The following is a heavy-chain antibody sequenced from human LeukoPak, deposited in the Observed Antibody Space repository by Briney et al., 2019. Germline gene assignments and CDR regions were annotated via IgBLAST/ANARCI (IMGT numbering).Heavy chain of an antibody. CDR2: ISSSSSYI. D-gene: IGHD3-22*01. Sequence: GGSLRLSCAASGFTFSSYSMNWVRQAPGKGLEWDSSISSSSSYIYYADSVKGRFTISRDNAKNSLYLQMNSLRAEDTAVYYCARGWPPNDYDSSGYGDYWGQGTLVTVSS. V-gene: IGHV3-21*01. CDR3: ARGWPPNDYDSSGYGDY. J-gene: IGHJ4*02. CDR1: GFTFSSYS.